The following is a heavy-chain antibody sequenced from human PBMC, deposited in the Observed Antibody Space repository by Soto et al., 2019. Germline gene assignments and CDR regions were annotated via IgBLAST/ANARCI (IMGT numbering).Heavy chain of an antibody. CDR1: GGSVSTGSYD. CDR2: IFFTGSA. V-gene: IGHV4-61*01. CDR3: ARDGHGMDV. Sequence: PSETLSLTCTVCGGSVSTGSYDWSWIRQPPGKGLEWIGKIFFTGSAHYNPSLRNRVTMSVDTSKDQFSLTLTSVTAADTAVYYCARDGHGMDVWGQGTTVTVSS. J-gene: IGHJ6*02.